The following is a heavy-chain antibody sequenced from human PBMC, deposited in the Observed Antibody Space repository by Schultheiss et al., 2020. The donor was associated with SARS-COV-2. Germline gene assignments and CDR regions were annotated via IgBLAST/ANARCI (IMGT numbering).Heavy chain of an antibody. CDR2: IWYDGSNK. D-gene: IGHD2-2*01. CDR3: ARGTSSSTSCFPYYYGMDV. Sequence: GESLKISCAASGFTFSDYYMSWIRQAPGKGLEWVAVIWYDGSNKYYADSVKGRFTISRDNSKNTLYLQMNSLRAEDTAVYYCARGTSSSTSCFPYYYGMDVWGQGTTVTVSS. V-gene: IGHV3-33*08. J-gene: IGHJ6*02. CDR1: GFTFSDYY.